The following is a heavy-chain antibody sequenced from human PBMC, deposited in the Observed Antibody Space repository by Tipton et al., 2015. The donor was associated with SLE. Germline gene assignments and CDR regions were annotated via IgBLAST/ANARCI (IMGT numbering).Heavy chain of an antibody. Sequence: TLSLTCAVYGGSFSGYYWSWIRQPPGKELEWIGSIFYSGSFSGGSTYYNPSLKSRVTISVDTSKNQFSLKLSSVTAADTAVYYCARERVGGSVYSGWFDPRGQGTLVTVSS. CDR3: ARERVGGSVYSGWFDP. V-gene: IGHV4-34*12. CDR1: GGSFSGYY. CDR2: IFYSGSFSGGST. D-gene: IGHD2-15*01. J-gene: IGHJ5*02.